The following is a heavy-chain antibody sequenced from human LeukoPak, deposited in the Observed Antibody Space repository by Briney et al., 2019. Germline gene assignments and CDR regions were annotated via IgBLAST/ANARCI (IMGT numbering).Heavy chain of an antibody. Sequence: SETLSLTCTVSGGSISGYYWSWIRQPPGKGLEWIGEINHSGSTNYNPSLKSRVTISVDTSKNQFSLKLSSVTAADTAVYYCARGVGTYYYDSSGPESLWGQGTLVTVSS. CDR2: INHSGST. CDR3: ARGVGTYYYDSSGPESL. V-gene: IGHV4-34*01. CDR1: GGSISGYY. J-gene: IGHJ4*02. D-gene: IGHD3-22*01.